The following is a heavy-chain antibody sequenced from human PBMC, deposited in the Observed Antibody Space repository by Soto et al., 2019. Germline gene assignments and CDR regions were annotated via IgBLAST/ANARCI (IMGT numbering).Heavy chain of an antibody. V-gene: IGHV1-18*01. D-gene: IGHD2-15*01. Sequence: ASVKVSCKASGYTFTSYGISWVRQAPGQGLEWMGWISAYNGNTNYAQRLQGRVTMTTDTSTSTAYMELRSLRSDDTAVYYCARDGCSGGSCYSESPYYYYGMDVWGQGTTVTVSS. CDR1: GYTFTSYG. CDR3: ARDGCSGGSCYSESPYYYYGMDV. CDR2: ISAYNGNT. J-gene: IGHJ6*02.